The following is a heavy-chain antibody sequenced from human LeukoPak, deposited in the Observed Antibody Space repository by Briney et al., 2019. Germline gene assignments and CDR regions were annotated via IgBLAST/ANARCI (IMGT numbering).Heavy chain of an antibody. Sequence: SETLSLTCTVSGGSVSSGSYYWSWIRQPPGKGLEWIGYIYYSGSTNYNPSLKSRVTISVDTSKNQFSLKVTSVTAADTAVYYCARRGGLGRSFDYWGQGTLVTVSS. V-gene: IGHV4-61*01. CDR2: IYYSGST. CDR3: ARRGGLGRSFDY. D-gene: IGHD3-10*01. J-gene: IGHJ4*02. CDR1: GGSVSSGSYY.